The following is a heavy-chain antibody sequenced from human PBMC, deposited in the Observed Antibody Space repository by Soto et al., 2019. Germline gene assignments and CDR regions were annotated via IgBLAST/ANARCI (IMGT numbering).Heavy chain of an antibody. J-gene: IGHJ2*01. Sequence: EVQLVESGGGLVQPGRSLRLSCAASGFTFDDYAMHWVRQAPGKGLEWVSDINWNSGSIGYADSVKGRFTISRDNAKNSLYLQMNSLRAEDTALYYCAKDLKTTPRWYFDLWGRGTLVTVSS. V-gene: IGHV3-9*01. CDR1: GFTFDDYA. CDR2: INWNSGSI. D-gene: IGHD4-17*01. CDR3: AKDLKTTPRWYFDL.